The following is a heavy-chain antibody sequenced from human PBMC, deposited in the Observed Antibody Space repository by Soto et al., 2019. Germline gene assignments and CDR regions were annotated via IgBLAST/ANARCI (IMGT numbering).Heavy chain of an antibody. V-gene: IGHV1-58*01. CDR2: IVVGSGNT. Sequence: QMQLVQSGPEVKKPGTSVKVSCKASGFTFTSSAVQWVRQARGQRLEWIGWIVVGSGNTNYAQKFQERVTITRDMSTSTAYMELSSLRSEDTAVYYCAAPRSIGQPDGPDLEWYYGMDVWGQGTTVTVSS. CDR1: GFTFTSSA. J-gene: IGHJ6*02. D-gene: IGHD6-6*01. CDR3: AAPRSIGQPDGPDLEWYYGMDV.